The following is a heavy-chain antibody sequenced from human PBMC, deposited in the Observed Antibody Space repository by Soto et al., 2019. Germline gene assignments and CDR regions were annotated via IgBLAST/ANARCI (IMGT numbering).Heavy chain of an antibody. D-gene: IGHD4-17*01. V-gene: IGHV4-39*01. CDR2: IYYSENT. CDR3: ATHPPYGPLDH. Sequence: QLQLHESGPGLVKPSETLSLTCTVSGGSISSSSNHWGWIRQPPGKGLEWIGNIYYSENTYYKPSLKSRVTRSLDTSKIQFSLRLTSVTAADTAVYYCATHPPYGPLDHWGQGTLVTVAS. J-gene: IGHJ4*02. CDR1: GGSISSSSNH.